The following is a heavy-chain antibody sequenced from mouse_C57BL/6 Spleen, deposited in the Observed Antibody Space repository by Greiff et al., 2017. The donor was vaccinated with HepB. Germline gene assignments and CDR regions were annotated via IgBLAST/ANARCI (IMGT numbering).Heavy chain of an antibody. D-gene: IGHD2-3*01. Sequence: VQLKESGPGLVKPSQSLSLTCSVTGYSITSGYYWNWIRQFPGNKLEWMGYISYDGSNNYNPSLKNRISITRDTSKNQFFLKLNSVTTEDTATYYCARDPLDGYIDYWGQGTTLTVSS. V-gene: IGHV3-6*01. CDR1: GYSITSGYY. CDR2: ISYDGSN. J-gene: IGHJ2*01. CDR3: ARDPLDGYIDY.